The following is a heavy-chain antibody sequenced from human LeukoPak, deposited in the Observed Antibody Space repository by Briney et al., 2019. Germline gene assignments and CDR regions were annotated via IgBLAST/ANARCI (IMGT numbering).Heavy chain of an antibody. V-gene: IGHV3-53*01. CDR1: GFTVSGNY. CDR3: AKGKFRDSLNY. Sequence: PGGSLRLSCTASGFTVSGNYMNWVREAPGNGLEWVSVIYTVGNIFYPDPPKGRFTLSKDNSKNTLHLLMNSVRVEHTALYFWAKGKFRDSLNYWGQGTLVTVSS. J-gene: IGHJ4*02. CDR2: IYTVGNI. D-gene: IGHD3/OR15-3a*01.